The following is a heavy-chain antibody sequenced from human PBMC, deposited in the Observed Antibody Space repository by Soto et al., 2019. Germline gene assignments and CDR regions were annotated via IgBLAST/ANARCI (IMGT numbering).Heavy chain of an antibody. CDR3: TTLGASTGYYPDH. Sequence: EVQLVESGGGPVTPGESLRLFCAGSGFTFSSYSLNWVRQAPGKGLEWVSSISGSSTYRYYADSVKGRFTISRDNAKNSVFLQMNSLTAEDTAMYYCTTLGASTGYYPDHWGQGILVTVSS. V-gene: IGHV3-21*01. CDR2: ISGSSTYR. CDR1: GFTFSSYS. J-gene: IGHJ4*02. D-gene: IGHD3-9*01.